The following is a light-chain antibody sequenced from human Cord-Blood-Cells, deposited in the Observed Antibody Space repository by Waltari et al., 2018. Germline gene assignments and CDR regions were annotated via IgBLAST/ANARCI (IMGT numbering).Light chain of an antibody. V-gene: IGKV3-11*01. CDR3: QQRSNWPLYT. CDR2: DAS. Sequence: EFVLTQYPATLSLSPGERATISCRASQSVSSYSAWHQQKPGQAPRLLIYDASNRATGIPARFSGSGSGTDFTLTISSLEPEDFAVYYCQQRSNWPLYTFGQGTKLEIK. CDR1: QSVSSY. J-gene: IGKJ2*01.